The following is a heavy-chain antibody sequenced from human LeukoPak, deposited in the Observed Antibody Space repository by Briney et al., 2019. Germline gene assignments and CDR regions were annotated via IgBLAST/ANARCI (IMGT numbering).Heavy chain of an antibody. CDR2: TSGSGGST. CDR3: AKGWSSGYYYWFNP. V-gene: IGHV3-23*01. CDR1: GLTFDNYA. Sequence: GGSLRLSCGASGLTFDNYAMTWVRQAPGKGLEWVSATSGSGGSTYYADSVRGRFTISRDNSKNTLFLQMNSLRAEDTAVYYCAKGWSSGYYYWFNPWGQGTLVTVSS. J-gene: IGHJ5*02. D-gene: IGHD3-22*01.